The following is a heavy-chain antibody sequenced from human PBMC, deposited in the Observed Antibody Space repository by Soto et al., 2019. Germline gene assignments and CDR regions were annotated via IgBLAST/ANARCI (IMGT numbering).Heavy chain of an antibody. J-gene: IGHJ3*02. CDR3: AREDYYDSSGYSPI. V-gene: IGHV3-48*03. CDR1: GFTFSSYE. CDR2: ISSSGSTI. Sequence: GGSLRLSCAASGFTFSSYEMNWVRQAPGKGLEWVSYISSSGSTIYYADSVKGRFTISRDNAKNSLYLQMNSLRAEDTAVYYCAREDYYDSSGYSPIWGQGTMVTVSS. D-gene: IGHD3-22*01.